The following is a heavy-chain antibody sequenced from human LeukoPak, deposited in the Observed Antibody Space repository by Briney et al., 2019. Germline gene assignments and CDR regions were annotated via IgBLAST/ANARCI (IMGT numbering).Heavy chain of an antibody. J-gene: IGHJ6*03. Sequence: ASVKVSCKASGYTFTSYGISWVRQAPGQGLEWMGWISAYNGNTNYVQKLQGRVTMTTDTSTSTAYMELRSLRAEDTAVYYCATGYSASKRSYFYYMDVWGKGTTVTVSS. CDR3: ATGYSASKRSYFYYMDV. CDR1: GYTFTSYG. CDR2: ISAYNGNT. V-gene: IGHV1-18*01. D-gene: IGHD5-12*01.